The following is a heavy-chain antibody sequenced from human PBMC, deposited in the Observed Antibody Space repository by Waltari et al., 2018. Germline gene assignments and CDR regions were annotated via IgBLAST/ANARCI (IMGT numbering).Heavy chain of an antibody. CDR1: GYTFTSYD. Sequence: QVQLVQSGAEVKKPGASVKVSCKASGYTFTSYDINWVRQATGQGLGWMGWMNPNSCNTGYAQKFQGRVHMTRTPSIGPASMELSSLGSEETAVYYWARGGVASNWGQGTLVTV. CDR2: MNPNSCNT. CDR3: ARGGVASN. D-gene: IGHD2-15*01. J-gene: IGHJ1*01. V-gene: IGHV1-8*01.